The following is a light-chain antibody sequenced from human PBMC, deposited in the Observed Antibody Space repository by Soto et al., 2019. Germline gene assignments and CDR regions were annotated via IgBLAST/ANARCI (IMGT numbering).Light chain of an antibody. V-gene: IGLV2-14*03. J-gene: IGLJ2*01. Sequence: QSALTQPASVSGSPGQSITISCTGTSSDVGNYNYVSWYQQHPGKAPRLMIYDVTNRPSGVSNRFSGSKSGNTASLTISGLQAEDEDDYYCTSYTGSSLVFGGGTKLTVL. CDR3: TSYTGSSLV. CDR2: DVT. CDR1: SSDVGNYNY.